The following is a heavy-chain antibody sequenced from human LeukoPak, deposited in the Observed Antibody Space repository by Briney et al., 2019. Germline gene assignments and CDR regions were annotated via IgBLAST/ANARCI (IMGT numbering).Heavy chain of an antibody. V-gene: IGHV1-18*01. CDR2: ISAYNGNT. J-gene: IGHJ3*02. CDR3: ARDHFLVPAALDAFDI. CDR1: DYTFTSYG. Sequence: ASVKVSCKASDYTFTSYGISWVRQAPGQGLEWMGWISAYNGNTNYAQKLQGRVTMTTDTSTSTAYMELRSLRSDDTAVYYCARDHFLVPAALDAFDIWGQGTMVTVSS. D-gene: IGHD2-2*01.